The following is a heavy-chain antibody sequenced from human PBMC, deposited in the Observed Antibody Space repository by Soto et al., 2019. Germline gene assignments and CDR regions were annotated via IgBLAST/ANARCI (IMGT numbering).Heavy chain of an antibody. CDR2: FIPIFGTS. Sequence: QVQLEQSGAEVKKPGSSVKVSCKASGGTFRSHAIAWVRQAPGQGLEWMGDFIPIFGTSNYAQKFQGRISITAEESRTTAYMELSTVTDEDTATYYCARGEGYYDSSGLEYYHGMDVWGQGTTLTVSS. J-gene: IGHJ6*02. CDR3: ARGEGYYDSSGLEYYHGMDV. D-gene: IGHD3-22*01. V-gene: IGHV1-69*01. CDR1: GGTFRSHA.